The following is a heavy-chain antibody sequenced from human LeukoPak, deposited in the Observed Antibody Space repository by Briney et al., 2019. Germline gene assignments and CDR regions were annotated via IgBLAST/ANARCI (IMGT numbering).Heavy chain of an antibody. CDR1: EFSFSSYW. CDR2: ISSDGSST. Sequence: GGSLRLSCAASEFSFSSYWMHWVRQAPGKGLVWVSRISSDGSSTSYADSVKGRLTISRDNAKNTLHLQMNSLRAEDTAVYYCVRDFGSSDFYFDYWGQGTLVTVSS. CDR3: VRDFGSSDFYFDY. D-gene: IGHD1-26*01. V-gene: IGHV3-74*01. J-gene: IGHJ4*02.